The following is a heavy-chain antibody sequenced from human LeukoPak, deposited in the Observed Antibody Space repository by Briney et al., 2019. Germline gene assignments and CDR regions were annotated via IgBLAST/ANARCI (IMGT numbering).Heavy chain of an antibody. Sequence: GESLRLSCAASGFTFSSYSMNWVRQAPGKGLEWVSSISSSSSYIYYADSVKGRFTISRDNAKNSLYLQMNSLRAEDTAVYYCAREPNPFWSGSNYYMDVWGKGTTVTVSS. J-gene: IGHJ6*03. CDR1: GFTFSSYS. CDR2: ISSSSSYI. CDR3: AREPNPFWSGSNYYMDV. V-gene: IGHV3-21*01. D-gene: IGHD3-3*01.